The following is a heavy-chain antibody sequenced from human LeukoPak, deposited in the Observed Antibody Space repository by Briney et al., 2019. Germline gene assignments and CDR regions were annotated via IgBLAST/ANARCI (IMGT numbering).Heavy chain of an antibody. Sequence: GGSLRLSCAASGFTFDDYAMHWVRQAPGKGLEWVSGISWNSGSIGYADSVKGRFTISRDDAKNSLYLQMNSLRAEDTAVYYCAKDFRSSSSLYWGQGTLVTVSS. CDR1: GFTFDDYA. J-gene: IGHJ4*02. CDR2: ISWNSGSI. CDR3: AKDFRSSSSLY. V-gene: IGHV3-9*01. D-gene: IGHD6-6*01.